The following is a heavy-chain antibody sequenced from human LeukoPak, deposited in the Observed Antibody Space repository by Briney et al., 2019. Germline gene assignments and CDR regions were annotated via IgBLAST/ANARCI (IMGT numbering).Heavy chain of an antibody. CDR2: ISETSGAT. V-gene: IGHV3-23*01. J-gene: IGHJ4*02. CDR1: GFMLSNYA. CDR3: AKDRIRGDSY. Sequence: GGSLRLSCAASGFMLSNYAMSWVRQAPGKGTEWVSSISETSGATFYTDSVKGRFTISRDNSKNTVYLQMNSLRDEDTAVYYCAKDRIRGDSYWGQGTLVTVSS. D-gene: IGHD3-16*01.